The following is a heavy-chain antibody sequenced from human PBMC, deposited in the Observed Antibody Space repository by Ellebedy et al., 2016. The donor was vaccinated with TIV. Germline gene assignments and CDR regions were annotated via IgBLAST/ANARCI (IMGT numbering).Heavy chain of an antibody. J-gene: IGHJ6*03. Sequence: GGSLRLXXAASGFTISSYGMHWVRQAPGKGLEWVAVISYDGSNKYYADSVKGRFTISRDNSKNTLYLQMNSLRAEDTAVYYCARDGALRFLEWPHDLRYYYYMDVWGKGTTVTVSS. CDR3: ARDGALRFLEWPHDLRYYYYMDV. CDR1: GFTISSYG. V-gene: IGHV3-30*03. D-gene: IGHD3-3*01. CDR2: ISYDGSNK.